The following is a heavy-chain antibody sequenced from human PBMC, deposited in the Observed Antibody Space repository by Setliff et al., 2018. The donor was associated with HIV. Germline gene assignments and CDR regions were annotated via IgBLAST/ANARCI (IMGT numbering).Heavy chain of an antibody. J-gene: IGHJ6*02. V-gene: IGHV1-18*01. CDR2: ISPYNGIT. Sequence: ASVKVSCKASGYSFTSHGLHWVRQAPGQGLEWVGWISPYNGITNYAKKLQGRVTMTTDTSTSTAYMELRSLRSDDTAVYYCARGAIVPAAMVSRYNYYGMDVWGQGTTVTVSS. CDR3: ARGAIVPAAMVSRYNYYGMDV. CDR1: GYSFTSHG. D-gene: IGHD2-2*01.